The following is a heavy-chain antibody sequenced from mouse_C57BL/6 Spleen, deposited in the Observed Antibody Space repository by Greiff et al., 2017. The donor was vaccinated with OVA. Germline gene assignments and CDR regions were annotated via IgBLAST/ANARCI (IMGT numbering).Heavy chain of an antibody. D-gene: IGHD2-5*01. Sequence: EVQLVESGPGLVKPSQSLSLTCSVTGYSITSGYYWHWIRQFPGNKLEWMGYISYDGSNNYNPSLKNRISITRDTSKNQFFLKLNSVTTEDTATYYCARGDYSNFWFAYWGQGTLVTVSA. V-gene: IGHV3-6*01. CDR1: GYSITSGYY. CDR2: ISYDGSN. CDR3: ARGDYSNFWFAY. J-gene: IGHJ3*01.